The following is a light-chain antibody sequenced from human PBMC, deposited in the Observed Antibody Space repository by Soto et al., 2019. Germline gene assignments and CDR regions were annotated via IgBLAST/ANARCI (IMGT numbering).Light chain of an antibody. Sequence: DVQMTQSPSSLSASLGDRVTINCRASQSITTYLNCYQKKPGRAPKVLIYAASSLQSGVPSRFSGSGSGTDFTLTISSLQPEDFATYYCQQSYSKTFGQGTKVDTK. CDR1: QSITTY. V-gene: IGKV1-39*01. CDR3: QQSYSKT. J-gene: IGKJ1*01. CDR2: AAS.